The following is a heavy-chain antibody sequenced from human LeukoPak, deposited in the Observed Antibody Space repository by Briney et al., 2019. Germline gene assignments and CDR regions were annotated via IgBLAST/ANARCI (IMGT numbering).Heavy chain of an antibody. D-gene: IGHD4-17*01. J-gene: IGHJ4*02. CDR3: ATSYYGGNSAKTLGSRKLDY. CDR2: INHSGST. Sequence: SETLSLTCAVYGGSFSGYYWSWIRQPPGKGLEWIGEINHSGSTNYNPSLKSRVTISVDTSKNQFSLKLSSVTAADTAVYYCATSYYGGNSAKTLGSRKLDYWGQGTLVTVSS. CDR1: GGSFSGYY. V-gene: IGHV4-34*01.